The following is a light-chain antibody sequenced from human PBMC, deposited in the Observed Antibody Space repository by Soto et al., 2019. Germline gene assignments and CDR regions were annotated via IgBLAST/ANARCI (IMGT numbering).Light chain of an antibody. V-gene: IGKV1-8*01. Sequence: AIWMTQSPSSLSASTGDRVTITCRASQRISSYLAWYQQKPGTAPKLLISGASTLRSGVPSRFSGSGSGTDFTLTITSLQSEDFATYYCHQYNRYLWTFGQGTKVEIK. CDR2: GAS. J-gene: IGKJ1*01. CDR1: QRISSY. CDR3: HQYNRYLWT.